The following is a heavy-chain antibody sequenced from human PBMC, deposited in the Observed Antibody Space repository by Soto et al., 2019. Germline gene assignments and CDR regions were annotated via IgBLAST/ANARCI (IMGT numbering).Heavy chain of an antibody. V-gene: IGHV3-66*01. D-gene: IGHD3-10*01. CDR3: ARGLGYGSGSRYFDY. J-gene: IGHJ4*02. Sequence: PGGSLRLSCAASGFTVSSNYMSWVRQAPGKGLEWVSVIYSGGSTYYADSVKGRFTISRDNSKNTLYLQMNSLRAEDTAVYYCARGLGYGSGSRYFDYWGQGTLVTVSS. CDR2: IYSGGST. CDR1: GFTVSSNY.